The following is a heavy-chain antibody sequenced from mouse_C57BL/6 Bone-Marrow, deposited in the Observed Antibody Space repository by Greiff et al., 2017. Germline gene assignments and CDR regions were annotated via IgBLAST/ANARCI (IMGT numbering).Heavy chain of an antibody. CDR2: IYPGSGST. J-gene: IGHJ2*01. Sequence: QVQLQQPGAELVKPGASVKMSCKASGYTFTSYWITWVKQRPGQGLEWIGDIYPGSGSTNYNEKFKSNTTLTVDTSSSTAYMQLSSLTSEDSAVYYCARTILRLDYWGQGTTLTVSS. V-gene: IGHV1-55*01. CDR1: GYTFTSYW. D-gene: IGHD1-1*01. CDR3: ARTILRLDY.